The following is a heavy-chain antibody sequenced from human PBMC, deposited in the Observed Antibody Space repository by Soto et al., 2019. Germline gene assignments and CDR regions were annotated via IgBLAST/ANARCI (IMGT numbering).Heavy chain of an antibody. D-gene: IGHD3-22*01. CDR2: ISGSGGST. CDR3: AKVLITMMPFDY. Sequence: GGFLRLSCAAAGFTFSSYARSWVRQAPGKRLERVSAISGSGGSTYYADSVKGRFTISRDNSKNTLYLQMNSLRAEDTAVYYCAKVLITMMPFDYWGQGTLVTVSS. CDR1: GFTFSSYA. J-gene: IGHJ4*02. V-gene: IGHV3-23*01.